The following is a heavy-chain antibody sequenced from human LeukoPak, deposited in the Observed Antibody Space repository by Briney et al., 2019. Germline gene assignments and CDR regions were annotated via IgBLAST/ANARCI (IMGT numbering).Heavy chain of an antibody. V-gene: IGHV4-34*01. CDR3: ARSYAHDY. J-gene: IGHJ4*02. CDR2: IDHSGST. Sequence: PSETLSLTCAVYGGSFSGDYWSWIRQPPGKGLEWIGEIDHSGSTNYNPSLKSRVTISVDTSKNQFSLKLSSVTAADTAVYYCARSYAHDYWGQGTLVTVSS. D-gene: IGHD2-2*01. CDR1: GGSFSGDY.